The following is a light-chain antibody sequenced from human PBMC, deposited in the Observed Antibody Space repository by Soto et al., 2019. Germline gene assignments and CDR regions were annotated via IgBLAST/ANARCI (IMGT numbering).Light chain of an antibody. J-gene: IGKJ4*01. V-gene: IGKV3-15*01. CDR2: DAS. CDR1: QSVNSN. CDR3: QQYNFWPPLT. Sequence: EIVMTQSPATLSVSPGERATLSCTASQSVNSNLAWYRQKPGQAPRLLISDASTRATGVPARFSGSGSGTEFTLTSSSLQSEDSGIYYCQQYNFWPPLTFGGGTKVEIK.